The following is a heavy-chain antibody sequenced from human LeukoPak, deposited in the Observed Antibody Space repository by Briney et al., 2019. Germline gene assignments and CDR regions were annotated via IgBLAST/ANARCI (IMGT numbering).Heavy chain of an antibody. J-gene: IGHJ4*02. CDR2: IDWDDDK. CDR3: ARIPRDSSGYYQFDY. D-gene: IGHD3-22*01. V-gene: IGHV2-70*01. Sequence: SGPTLVNPTETLTLTCTVSGFSLSTSGMCVSWIRQPPGKALEWLALIDWDDDKYYSTSLKTRLTISKDTSKNQVVLTMTNMDPVDTATYYCARIPRDSSGYYQFDYWGQGTLVTVSS. CDR1: GFSLSTSGMC.